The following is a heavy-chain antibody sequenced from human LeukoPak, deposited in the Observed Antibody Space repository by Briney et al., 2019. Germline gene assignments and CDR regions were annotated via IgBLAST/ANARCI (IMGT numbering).Heavy chain of an antibody. V-gene: IGHV1-69*05. CDR3: ARAPHAPYFDWLSHYYMDV. CDR2: IIPIFGTA. D-gene: IGHD3-9*01. Sequence: SVKVSCKASGGTFSSYAISWVRQAPGQGLEWMGGIIPIFGTANYAQKFQGRVTMTTDTSTSTAYMELKSLRSDDTAVYYCARAPHAPYFDWLSHYYMDVWGTGTTVIISS. J-gene: IGHJ6*03. CDR1: GGTFSSYA.